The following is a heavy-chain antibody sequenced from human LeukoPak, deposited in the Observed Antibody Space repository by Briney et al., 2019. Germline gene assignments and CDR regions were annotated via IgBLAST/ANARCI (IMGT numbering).Heavy chain of an antibody. CDR1: GASISSSY. D-gene: IGHD3-10*01. CDR3: ARLQSYGSGRSYYMDV. Sequence: SETLSLTCTVSGASISSSYWSWIRQPPGEGLEWIGYIYTSGNTNYNPSLQSRVTMSVDTSKNQFSLNLTSVTAADTAVYYCARLQSYGSGRSYYMDVWANGATVTDSS. J-gene: IGHJ6*03. CDR2: IYTSGNT. V-gene: IGHV4-4*09.